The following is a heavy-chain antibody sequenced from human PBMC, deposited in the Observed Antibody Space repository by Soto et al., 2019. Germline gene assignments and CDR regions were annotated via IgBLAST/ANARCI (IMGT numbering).Heavy chain of an antibody. Sequence: QVQLVQSGAEVKKPGASVKVSCKASGYTFTSYGISWVRQAPGQGLEWMGWISAYNGNTKYAQKLQGRVTMTTDTSTSTAYIELRSLRSDDTAEYYCTRDAAIGIHEFWGQGTLVTVSS. CDR2: ISAYNGNT. V-gene: IGHV1-18*01. CDR3: TRDAAIGIHEF. CDR1: GYTFTSYG. J-gene: IGHJ4*02. D-gene: IGHD2-2*02.